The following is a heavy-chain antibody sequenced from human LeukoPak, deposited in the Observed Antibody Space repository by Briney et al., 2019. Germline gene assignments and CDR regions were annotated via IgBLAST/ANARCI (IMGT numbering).Heavy chain of an antibody. CDR1: GFNLSSYS. CDR3: ARISRSHDYDY. CDR2: ISSYGGST. J-gene: IGHJ4*02. D-gene: IGHD6-6*01. Sequence: GGSLRVSCAASGFNLSSYSMHWVRQAPGKGLEYVSAISSYGGSTYYANSVKDRFTISRDNSKNTVYLQMGSLRTEDMAVYYCARISRSHDYDYWGQGTLVTVSS. V-gene: IGHV3-64*01.